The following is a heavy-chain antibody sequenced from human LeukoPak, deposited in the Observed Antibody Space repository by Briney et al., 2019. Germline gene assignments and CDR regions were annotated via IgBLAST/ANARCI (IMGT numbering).Heavy chain of an antibody. CDR2: IRHDGSEK. CDR1: GFTFRNYG. D-gene: IGHD2-2*01. V-gene: IGHV3-30*02. CDR3: SKDYRYCSGTSCYHPWYFDY. Sequence: GGSLRLSCAASGFTFRNYGMHWVRQAPGKGLEWVTIIRHDGSEKLYADSVKGRFTISRDNSKNTLYLQMNSLRAEDTAVYYCSKDYRYCSGTSCYHPWYFDYWGQGTLVTVPS. J-gene: IGHJ4*02.